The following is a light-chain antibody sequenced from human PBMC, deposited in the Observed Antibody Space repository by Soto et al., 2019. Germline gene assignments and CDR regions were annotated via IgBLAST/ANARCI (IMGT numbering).Light chain of an antibody. J-gene: IGLJ1*01. V-gene: IGLV2-14*01. CDR2: EVS. CDR3: SSYTISSTPYV. CDR1: SSDVGGYNY. Sequence: QSALTQPASVSGSPGQSITISCTGTSSDVGGYNYVSWYQQHPGKAPKLMIYEVSNRPSGVSNRFSGSKSGNTASLTISGLQAEDEADYYCSSYTISSTPYVFVTGTKVTVL.